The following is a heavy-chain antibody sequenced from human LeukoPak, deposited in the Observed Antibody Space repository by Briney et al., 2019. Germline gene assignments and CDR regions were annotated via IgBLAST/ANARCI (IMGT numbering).Heavy chain of an antibody. CDR3: ARDSESFDGMDV. D-gene: IGHD2-21*01. CDR1: GGSFSGYY. Sequence: PSETLSHTCAVHGGSFSGYYWSWIRQPPGKGLEWIGEINHSGSTNYNPSLKNRVTMSVDTSKNQFSLKLSSVTAADTAVYYCARDSESFDGMDVWGQGTTVTVSS. CDR2: INHSGST. J-gene: IGHJ6*02. V-gene: IGHV4-34*01.